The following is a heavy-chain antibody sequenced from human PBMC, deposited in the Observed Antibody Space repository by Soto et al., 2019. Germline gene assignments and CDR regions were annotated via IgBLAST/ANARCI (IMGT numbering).Heavy chain of an antibody. CDR1: GFTFSSYV. V-gene: IGHV3-30*04. CDR3: AKDKKYVYGVGGSCAFYWGRDV. D-gene: IGHD2-15*01. J-gene: IGHJ6*04. CDR2: ITDDGRNT. Sequence: QVQLVESGGGVVQPGRSLGLSCAASGFTFSSYVMHWVRQAPGKGLEWVAVITDDGRNTHYADSVKGRFTISRDNSKNQRFWKRASLMAEDPAVNSCAKDKKYVYGVGGSCAFYWGRDVGGEGTRSPSPQ.